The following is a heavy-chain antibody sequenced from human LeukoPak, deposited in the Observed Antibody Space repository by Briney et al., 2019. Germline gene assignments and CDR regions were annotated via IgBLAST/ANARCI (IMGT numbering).Heavy chain of an antibody. J-gene: IGHJ4*02. CDR1: GYTFTSCA. Sequence: ASVKVSCKASGYTFTSCAMNWVRQAPGQGLDWMGWINTNTGSPTYAQGFTGRFVFSLDTSVSTAYLQISSLKAEDTAVYYCTRQGPGYCGSTSCYGVDYWGQGTLVTVSS. CDR3: TRQGPGYCGSTSCYGVDY. V-gene: IGHV7-4-1*02. D-gene: IGHD2-2*01. CDR2: INTNTGSP.